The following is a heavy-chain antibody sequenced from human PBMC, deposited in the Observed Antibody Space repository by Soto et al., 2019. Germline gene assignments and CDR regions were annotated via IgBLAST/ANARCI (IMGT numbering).Heavy chain of an antibody. D-gene: IGHD6-6*01. J-gene: IGHJ4*02. CDR1: GFTFSSYA. CDR3: AKDPAARPTVY. V-gene: IGHV3-23*01. Sequence: GGSLRLSCTASGFTFSSYAMSWVRQAPGKGLEWVSGITGSSGTTSYADSVRGRFTISRDNSKNTLYLQMNSLRVEDTAIYYCAKDPAARPTVYWGQGTLVTVSS. CDR2: ITGSSGTT.